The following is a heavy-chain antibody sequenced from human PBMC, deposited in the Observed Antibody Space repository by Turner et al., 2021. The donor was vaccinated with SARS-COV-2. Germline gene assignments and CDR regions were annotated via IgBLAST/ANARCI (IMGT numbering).Heavy chain of an antibody. D-gene: IGHD3-22*01. CDR1: GFPFSRYG. V-gene: IGHV3-30*18. CDR2: ISYDGSNK. J-gene: IGHJ4*02. Sequence: QVQLVESGGGVVQPGRSLRLSCVASGFPFSRYGMHWVRQAPGKGLEWVVVISYDGSNKYYADSVKGRFTISRDNSKNTLYLQMNSLRAEDTAVYYCAKFMYYYESSGYSTIDYWGQGTLVTVSS. CDR3: AKFMYYYESSGYSTIDY.